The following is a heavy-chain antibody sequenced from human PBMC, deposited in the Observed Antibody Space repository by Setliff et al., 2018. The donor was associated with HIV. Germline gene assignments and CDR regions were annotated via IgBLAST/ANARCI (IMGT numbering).Heavy chain of an antibody. D-gene: IGHD2-2*01. J-gene: IGHJ2*01. CDR1: GGSISSSSYY. V-gene: IGHV4-39*01. CDR3: ARPADCSSTSCYLWYFDL. CDR2: IYYSGST. Sequence: LSLTCTVSGGSISSSSYYWGWIRQPPGKGREWIGSIYYSGSTYYNPSLKSRVTISVDTSKNQFSLKLSSVTAADTAVYYCARPADCSSTSCYLWYFDLWGRGTLVTVSS.